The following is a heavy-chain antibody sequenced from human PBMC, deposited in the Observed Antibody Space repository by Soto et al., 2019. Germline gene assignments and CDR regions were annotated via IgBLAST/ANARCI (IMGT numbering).Heavy chain of an antibody. D-gene: IGHD2-15*01. J-gene: IGHJ6*02. CDR1: GYTFTSYY. V-gene: IGHV1-46*01. Sequence: QVQLVQSGAEVKKPGASVKVSCKASGYTFTSYYMHWVRQAPGQGLEWMGIINPSGGSTSYAQKFQGRVTMNRDTSMSTGYMEMSSLRSEDTAVYYCARDMEDIVVVVAANYYCYGMDVWGPGTTVTVSS. CDR3: ARDMEDIVVVVAANYYCYGMDV. CDR2: INPSGGST.